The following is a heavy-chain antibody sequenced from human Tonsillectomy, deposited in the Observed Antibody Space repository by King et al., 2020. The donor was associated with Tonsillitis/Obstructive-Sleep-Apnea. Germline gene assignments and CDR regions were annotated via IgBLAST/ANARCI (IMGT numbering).Heavy chain of an antibody. D-gene: IGHD2-15*01. CDR2: IYPGDSDT. J-gene: IGHJ4*02. V-gene: IGHV5-51*01. CDR3: ARGPGPDCSGGSCLYYFDY. CDR1: GYSFTSYW. Sequence: QLVQSGAEVKKPGASLKISCKGSGYSFTSYWIGWVRQMPGKGLEWMGIIYPGDSDTRYSPSFQGQVTISADKSISTAYLQWSSLKASDTAMYYCARGPGPDCSGGSCLYYFDYWGQGTLVTVSS.